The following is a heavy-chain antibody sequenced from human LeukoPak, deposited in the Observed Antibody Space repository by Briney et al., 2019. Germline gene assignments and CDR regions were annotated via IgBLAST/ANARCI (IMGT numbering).Heavy chain of an antibody. D-gene: IGHD1-26*01. Sequence: GASVKVSCKASGGTFSSYAISWVRQAPGQGLEWMGGIIPIFGTASYAQKFQGRVTITTDESTSTAYMELSSLRSEDTAVYYCARVPGGYYYMDVWGKGTTVTVSS. V-gene: IGHV1-69*05. J-gene: IGHJ6*03. CDR3: ARVPGGYYYMDV. CDR1: GGTFSSYA. CDR2: IIPIFGTA.